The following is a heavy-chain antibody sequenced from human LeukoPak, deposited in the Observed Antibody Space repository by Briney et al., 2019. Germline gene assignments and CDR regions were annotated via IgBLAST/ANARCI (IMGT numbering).Heavy chain of an antibody. D-gene: IGHD2-2*02. CDR3: ARDPTHRRYCSSTSCYMLGWFDP. V-gene: IGHV4-34*01. CDR1: GGSFSGYY. J-gene: IGHJ5*02. Sequence: KPSETLSLTCGVYGGSFSGYYWSWIRQPPGKGLEWIGEINHSGSTNYNPSLKSRVTISVDTSKNQFSLKLSSVTAADTAVYYCARDPTHRRYCSSTSCYMLGWFDPWGQGTLVTVSS. CDR2: INHSGST.